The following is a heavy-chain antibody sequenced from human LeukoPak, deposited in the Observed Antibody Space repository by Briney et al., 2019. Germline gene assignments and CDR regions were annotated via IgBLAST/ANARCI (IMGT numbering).Heavy chain of an antibody. Sequence: ASVKVSCKASGGTFSSYAISWVRQAPGQGLEWMGRITPILGIANYAQKFQGRVTITADKSTSTAYMELSSLRSEDTAVYYCARGASSSSLDYWGQGTLVTVSS. D-gene: IGHD6-13*01. J-gene: IGHJ4*02. CDR2: ITPILGIA. CDR3: ARGASSSSLDY. V-gene: IGHV1-69*04. CDR1: GGTFSSYA.